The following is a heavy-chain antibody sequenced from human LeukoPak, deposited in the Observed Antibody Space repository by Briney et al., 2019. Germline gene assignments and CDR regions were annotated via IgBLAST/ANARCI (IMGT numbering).Heavy chain of an antibody. CDR3: ARGISGYAKGSGFDY. J-gene: IGHJ4*02. Sequence: GGSLRLSCAASGFIFSSYGMHWVRQAPGKGLEWVAFIRYDGSKKYYADSVKGRFTISRDNSKNTLYLQMNSLRAEDTAVYYCARGISGYAKGSGFDYWGQGTLVTVSS. CDR1: GFIFSSYG. CDR2: IRYDGSKK. V-gene: IGHV3-30*02. D-gene: IGHD5-12*01.